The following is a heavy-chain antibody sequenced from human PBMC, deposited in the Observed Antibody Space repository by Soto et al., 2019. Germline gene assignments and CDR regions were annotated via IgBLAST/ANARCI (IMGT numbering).Heavy chain of an antibody. J-gene: IGHJ6*02. V-gene: IGHV4-59*01. CDR3: ARQQLLPFYYALDV. CDR1: GGSISGYY. Sequence: SETLSLTCNVSGGSISGYYWSWIRQPPGKGLEYIGYIYYRGSTNYNPSLESRVTMSVDTSRNQFSLKVNSVTAADTAVYYCARQQLLPFYYALDVWGQGTTVT. CDR2: IYYRGST. D-gene: IGHD6-13*01.